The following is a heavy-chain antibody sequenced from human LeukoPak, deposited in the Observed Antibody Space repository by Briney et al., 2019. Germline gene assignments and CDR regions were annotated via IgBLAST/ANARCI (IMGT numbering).Heavy chain of an antibody. Sequence: PGGSLRLSCAASGFIFDDYAMHWVRQTPGKGLEWVSGISWNSDSIVYADSVKGRFTISRDNSKNTLYLQMNSLRAEDTAVYYCAKDWGPRIRAVAGYYYGMDVWGQGTTVTVSS. J-gene: IGHJ6*02. CDR2: ISWNSDSI. D-gene: IGHD6-19*01. CDR3: AKDWGPRIRAVAGYYYGMDV. CDR1: GFIFDDYA. V-gene: IGHV3-9*01.